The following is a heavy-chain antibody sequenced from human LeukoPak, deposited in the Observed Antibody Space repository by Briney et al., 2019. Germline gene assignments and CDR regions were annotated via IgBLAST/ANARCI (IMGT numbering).Heavy chain of an antibody. Sequence: ASVKVSCKASGYTFTSYGISWVRQAPGQGLEWMGIINPSGGSTSYAQKFQGRVTMTRDTSTSTVYMELSSLRSEDTAVYYCARARVVPAVTSYPPLGYWGQGTLVTVSS. V-gene: IGHV1-46*01. CDR1: GYTFTSYG. CDR2: INPSGGST. J-gene: IGHJ4*02. D-gene: IGHD2-2*01. CDR3: ARARVVPAVTSYPPLGY.